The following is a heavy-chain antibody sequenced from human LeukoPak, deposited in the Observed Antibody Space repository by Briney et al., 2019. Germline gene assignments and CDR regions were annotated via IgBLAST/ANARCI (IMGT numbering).Heavy chain of an antibody. CDR3: ARYDVWGSYRAFDY. CDR1: GYSISSDYY. V-gene: IGHV4-38-2*02. J-gene: IGHJ4*02. CDR2: IYRSGST. Sequence: SETLSLTCTVSGYSISSDYYWCWIRQPPGKGLEWIGTIYRSGSTYYNPSLKSRVTISVDTSKNQLSLKLSSVTAADTAVYYCARYDVWGSYRAFDYWGQGTLVTVSS. D-gene: IGHD3-16*02.